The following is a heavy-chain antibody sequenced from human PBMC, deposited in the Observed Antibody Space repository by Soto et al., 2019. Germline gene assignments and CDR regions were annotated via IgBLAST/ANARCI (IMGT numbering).Heavy chain of an antibody. CDR2: VSGSGGGT. Sequence: GGSGRLSCAASGFSFSNFALTWVRQAPGKGLEGVSGVSGSGGGTYYADSVKGRFTISRDNLKNSLYLQMNSLRVEETALSYCVKTEDDGGWGGDYWGQGALVTVSS. J-gene: IGHJ4*02. D-gene: IGHD6-19*01. CDR1: GFSFSNFA. V-gene: IGHV3-23*01. CDR3: VKTEDDGGWGGDY.